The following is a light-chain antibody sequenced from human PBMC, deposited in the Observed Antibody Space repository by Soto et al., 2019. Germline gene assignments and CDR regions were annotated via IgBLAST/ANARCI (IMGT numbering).Light chain of an antibody. CDR1: QGISSY. V-gene: IGKV1-9*01. J-gene: IGKJ3*01. CDR2: AAS. Sequence: DIQLTQSPSFLSASVGDRVTITCRASQGISSYLAWYQQKPGKAPKLLIYAASTLQSGVSSRFSGSGSGTEFTLTISSLQPEDFATYYCQQLNSYPLLGPGTKVDIK. CDR3: QQLNSYPL.